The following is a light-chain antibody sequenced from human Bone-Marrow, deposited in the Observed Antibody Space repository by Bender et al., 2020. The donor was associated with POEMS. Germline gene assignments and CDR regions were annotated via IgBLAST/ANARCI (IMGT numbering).Light chain of an antibody. CDR2: DVS. J-gene: IGLJ2*01. CDR1: SSDVGGYNY. CDR3: SSFTNSNTLV. Sequence: QSALTQPASVSGSPGQSITISCTGTSSDVGGYNYVSWYQQHPGKAPTLIIYDVSERPSGVPDRFSGSKSGNTASLTVSGLQPEDEADYYCSSFTNSNTLVFGGGTKVTVL. V-gene: IGLV2-14*03.